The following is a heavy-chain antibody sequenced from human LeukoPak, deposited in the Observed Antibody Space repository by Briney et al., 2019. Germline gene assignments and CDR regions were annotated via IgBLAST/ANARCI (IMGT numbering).Heavy chain of an antibody. CDR2: INPNSGGT. CDR1: GYTFTGYY. J-gene: IGHJ4*02. D-gene: IGHD3-22*01. CDR3: ARVSPYYYDSSGYSGRRTYYFDY. Sequence: ASVKVSCKASGYTFTGYYMHWVRQAPGQGLEWMGRINPNSGGTNYAQKFQGRVTMTRDTSISTAYMELSRLRSDDTAVYYCARVSPYYYDSSGYSGRRTYYFDYWCQGTLVTVSS. V-gene: IGHV1-2*06.